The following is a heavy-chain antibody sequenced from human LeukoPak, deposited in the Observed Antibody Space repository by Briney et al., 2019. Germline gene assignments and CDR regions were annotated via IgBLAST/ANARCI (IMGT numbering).Heavy chain of an antibody. J-gene: IGHJ5*02. V-gene: IGHV1-69*05. CDR3: VSLVGYGYPCTWFDP. CDR1: GGTFSSYA. D-gene: IGHD5-24*01. CDR2: LIPIFGTA. Sequence: SVKVSCKASGGTFSSYATSWGPRTPGQGLEWMGRLIPIFGTANTTQKIQDRVTITTDESTSTDYMELSSLRSGDTAVYYCVSLVGYGYPCTWFDPWGKGTLVTVS.